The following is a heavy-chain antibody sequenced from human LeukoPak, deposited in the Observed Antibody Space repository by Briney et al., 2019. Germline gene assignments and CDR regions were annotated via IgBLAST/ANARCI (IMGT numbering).Heavy chain of an antibody. D-gene: IGHD6-19*01. CDR2: IDPNSGGT. CDR1: GYTFAPYN. J-gene: IGHJ4*02. CDR3: ARLHSSGDNF. V-gene: IGHV1-2*02. Sequence: ASVRVSCQASGYTFAPYNMHWVRQAPGQGLEWMGWIDPNSGGTNYAQKFQGRVTMTRDTSISTAYMELSRLRSDDTAVYYCARLHSSGDNFWGQGTLVTVSS.